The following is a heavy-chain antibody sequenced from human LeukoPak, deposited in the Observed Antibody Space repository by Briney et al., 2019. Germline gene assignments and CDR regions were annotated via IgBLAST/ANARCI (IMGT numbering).Heavy chain of an antibody. CDR2: TYYRSTWYN. V-gene: IGHV6-1*01. CDR1: GDSVSSNSVT. Sequence: SQTLSLTCAISGDSVSSNSVTWNWIRQSPSRGLEWLGRTYYRSTWYNDYAASVRGRITVNPDTSKNQFSLHLNSVTPEDTAVYYCARRLTQYDCFDPWGQGILVTVSS. CDR3: ARRLTQYDCFDP. D-gene: IGHD2-2*01. J-gene: IGHJ5*02.